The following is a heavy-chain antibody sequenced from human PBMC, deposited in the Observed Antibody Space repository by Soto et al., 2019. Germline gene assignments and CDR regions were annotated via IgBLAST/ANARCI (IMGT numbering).Heavy chain of an antibody. CDR1: GFTLSSYA. J-gene: IGHJ1*01. CDR3: AKAPQPLVPGAGYFQH. D-gene: IGHD6-13*01. CDR2: ISGSGGST. Sequence: EVQLLESGGGLVQPGGSLRLSCAASGFTLSSYAMSWVRQAPGKGLEWVSFISGSGGSTYYADSVKGRFTISRDNSKNTLYLQMNSLRAEDTAVYHCAKAPQPLVPGAGYFQHWGQGTLVTVSS. V-gene: IGHV3-23*01.